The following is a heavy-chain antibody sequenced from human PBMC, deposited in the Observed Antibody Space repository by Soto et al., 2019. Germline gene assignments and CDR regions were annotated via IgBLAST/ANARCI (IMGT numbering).Heavy chain of an antibody. Sequence: EVQLFQSGGGLVQPGGSLRLSCAGSGFRFRDYAMGWVRQPPGSGLEWVSFISDGGRSTYYADSVKGRFSISRDNSKNTLYFESRGLRADDTDPYFCARTCDFGDRSSPFESWGQGSRVTVSS. CDR1: GFRFRDYA. CDR3: ARTCDFGDRSSPFES. CDR2: ISDGGRST. V-gene: IGHV3-23*01. D-gene: IGHD3-16*01. J-gene: IGHJ4*02.